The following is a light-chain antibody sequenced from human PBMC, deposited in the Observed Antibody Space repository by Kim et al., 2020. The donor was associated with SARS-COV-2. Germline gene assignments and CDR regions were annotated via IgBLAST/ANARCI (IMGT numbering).Light chain of an antibody. CDR2: EVS. CDR3: SSYTSSGTFV. Sequence: GQSVTLSCTGTSSDVGSYNRVSWYQQPPGTAPKLMIYEVSNRPSGVPDRFSGSKSGNTASLTISGLQAEDEADYCCSSYTSSGTFVFGTGTKVTVL. CDR1: SSDVGSYNR. J-gene: IGLJ1*01. V-gene: IGLV2-18*02.